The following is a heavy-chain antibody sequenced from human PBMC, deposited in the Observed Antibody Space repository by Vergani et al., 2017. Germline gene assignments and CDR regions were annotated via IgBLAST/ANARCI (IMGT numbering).Heavy chain of an antibody. D-gene: IGHD1-14*01. CDR2: TWYDGNNK. CDR3: ARDLRLLYNQFDP. CDR1: GFTFNQYG. Sequence: QVQLVESGGGVVQPGRSLRLSCAESGFTFNQYGMHWVRQAPGKGLEWVAVTWYDGNNKQYADSVKGRVTISRDNSKSTMYLQMNRLRDEDTGVYYCARDLRLLYNQFDPWGQGTLVTVSS. V-gene: IGHV3-33*01. J-gene: IGHJ5*02.